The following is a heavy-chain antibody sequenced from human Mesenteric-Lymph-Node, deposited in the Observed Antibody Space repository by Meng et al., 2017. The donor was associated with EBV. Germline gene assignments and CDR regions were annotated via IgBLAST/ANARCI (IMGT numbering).Heavy chain of an antibody. Sequence: VRRREAAPGLVKPSETLSLTCSVSGGSVSSGSYYWSWIRQPPGKGLEWIGYIYRTGSTDYNPSLNSRVSISIDTSKNQFSLRLTSVTAADTAVYYCARDSGITVTNSFDYWGQGALVTVSS. J-gene: IGHJ4*02. CDR2: IYRTGST. CDR3: ARDSGITVTNSFDY. D-gene: IGHD1-20*01. CDR1: GGSVSSGSYY. V-gene: IGHV4-61*01.